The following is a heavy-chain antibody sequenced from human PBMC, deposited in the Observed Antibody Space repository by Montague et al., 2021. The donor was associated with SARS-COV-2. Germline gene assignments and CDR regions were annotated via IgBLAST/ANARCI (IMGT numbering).Heavy chain of an antibody. D-gene: IGHD2-2*01. CDR2: INYSGSA. CDR3: ARRGVVVIPAVVEYYYGMDV. V-gene: IGHV4-59*01. Sequence: SETLSLTCTVSGGSISSYYWNWIRQSPGKGLEWIGYINYSGSANYNPSLKSRVTISVDTSKNQLSLNLSSVTAADTAVYYCARRGVVVIPAVVEYYYGMDVWGHGTTVTVSS. J-gene: IGHJ6*02. CDR1: GGSISSYY.